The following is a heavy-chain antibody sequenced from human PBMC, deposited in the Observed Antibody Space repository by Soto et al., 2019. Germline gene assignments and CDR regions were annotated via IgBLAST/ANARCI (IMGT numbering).Heavy chain of an antibody. V-gene: IGHV4-39*01. CDR3: ARHALQEGAFDI. J-gene: IGHJ3*02. D-gene: IGHD4-4*01. CDR1: GDSISSSSYY. CDR2: FYYSGST. Sequence: SETLSLTCTVSGDSISSSSYYWDWIRQPPGKGLEWIGSFYYSGSTYYNPSLKSRVTISVDTSKNQFSLKLSSVTAADTAVYYCARHALQEGAFDIWGQGTMVTVSS.